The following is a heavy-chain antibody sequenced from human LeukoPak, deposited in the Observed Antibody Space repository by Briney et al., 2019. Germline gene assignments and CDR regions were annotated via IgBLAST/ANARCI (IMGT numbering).Heavy chain of an antibody. J-gene: IGHJ6*02. CDR2: MYYSGST. D-gene: IGHD5-12*01. CDR3: ARTGVATSRYYYYAMDV. CDR1: GGSINNDSFY. V-gene: IGHV4-39*01. Sequence: SETLSLTCTVSGGSINNDSFYWGWIRQPPGKGLEWIGNMYYSGSTYYNPSLKSRLTISVDTSKNQFSLKLSSVTAADTAVYYCARTGVATSRYYYYAMDVWGQGTTVSVSS.